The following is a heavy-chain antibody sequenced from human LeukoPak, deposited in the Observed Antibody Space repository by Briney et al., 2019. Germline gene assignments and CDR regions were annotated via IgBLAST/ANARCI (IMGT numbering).Heavy chain of an antibody. Sequence: ASVKVSCKASGYTFSSYEISWVRQAPGQGLEWMGWISAYNGNTNYAQKLQGRVTMTTDTSTSTAYMELRSLRSDDTAVYYCARGPIVGAVYYYYYMDVWGKGTTVTISS. CDR2: ISAYNGNT. D-gene: IGHD1-26*01. CDR3: ARGPIVGAVYYYYYMDV. J-gene: IGHJ6*03. CDR1: GYTFSSYE. V-gene: IGHV1-18*01.